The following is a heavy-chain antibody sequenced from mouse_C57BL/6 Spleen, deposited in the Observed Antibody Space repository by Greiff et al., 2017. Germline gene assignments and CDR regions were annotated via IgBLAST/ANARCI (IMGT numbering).Heavy chain of an antibody. CDR3: ARWRYYGSSWGAMDY. D-gene: IGHD1-1*01. CDR2: IYPRDGST. J-gene: IGHJ4*01. V-gene: IGHV1-78*01. Sequence: QVQLQQSDAELVKPGASVKISCKVSGYTFTDHTIHWMKQRPEQGLEWIGYIYPRDGSTKYNEKFKGKATLTADKSSSTAYMQLTSLTSEDSAVYFCARWRYYGSSWGAMDYWGQGTSVTVSS. CDR1: GYTFTDHT.